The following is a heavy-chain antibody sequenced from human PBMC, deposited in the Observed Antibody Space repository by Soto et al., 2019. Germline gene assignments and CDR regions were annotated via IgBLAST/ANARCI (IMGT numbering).Heavy chain of an antibody. D-gene: IGHD5-12*01. Sequence: ASVKVSCKASGYTFTRSGISWVRQAPGQGLEWMGWISTYNGDTNYAQTFQGRVTMTTDTSTSTVHMEVRSLRSDDTAVYYCEREGVAHYYYYCMDVWGQGTPVTVSS. CDR2: ISTYNGDT. CDR1: GYTFTRSG. J-gene: IGHJ6*02. CDR3: EREGVAHYYYYCMDV. V-gene: IGHV1-18*01.